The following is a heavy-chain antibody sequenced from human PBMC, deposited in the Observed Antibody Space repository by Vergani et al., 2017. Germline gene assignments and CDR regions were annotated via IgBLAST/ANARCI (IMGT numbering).Heavy chain of an antibody. CDR2: ISGHGDRT. Sequence: EVHLLESRGGQVEAGGSLRLSCVASGFTFSNSAMSWVRQTSGKGLEWVSAISGHGDRTYYADSVKGRFTISRDNSKNMLYLQMNSLRAEDTAVYYCARLSYDTTPYLQGGYDCWGQGTLVSVSS. J-gene: IGHJ4*02. CDR3: ARLSYDTTPYLQGGYDC. D-gene: IGHD3-22*01. CDR1: GFTFSNSA. V-gene: IGHV3-23*01.